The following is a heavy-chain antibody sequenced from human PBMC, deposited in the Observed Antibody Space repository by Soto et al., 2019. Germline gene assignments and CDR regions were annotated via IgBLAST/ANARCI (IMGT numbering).Heavy chain of an antibody. J-gene: IGHJ6*02. CDR1: GFTFSSYS. Sequence: PGGSLRLSCAASGFTFSSYSMNWVRQAPGKGLEWVSSISSSSSYIYYADSVKGRFTISRDNAKNSLYLQMNSLRAEDTAVYYCARGRSKYYDFWSGPPYGMDVWGLGTTVTVSS. CDR3: ARGRSKYYDFWSGPPYGMDV. CDR2: ISSSSSYI. D-gene: IGHD3-3*01. V-gene: IGHV3-21*01.